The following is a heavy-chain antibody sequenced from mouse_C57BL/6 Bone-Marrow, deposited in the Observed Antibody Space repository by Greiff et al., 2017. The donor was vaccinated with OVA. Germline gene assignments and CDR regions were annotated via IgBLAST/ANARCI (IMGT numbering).Heavy chain of an antibody. CDR2: IYPGGGYT. J-gene: IGHJ4*01. Sequence: QVHVKQSGAELVRPGTSVKMSCKASGYTFTNYWIGWAKQRPGHGLEWIGDIYPGGGYTNYNEKFKGKATLTADKSSSTAYMQFSSLTSEDSAIYYFARKAYDYDGGSMDYWGQGTAVTVSS. V-gene: IGHV1-63*01. D-gene: IGHD2-4*01. CDR3: ARKAYDYDGGSMDY. CDR1: GYTFTNYW.